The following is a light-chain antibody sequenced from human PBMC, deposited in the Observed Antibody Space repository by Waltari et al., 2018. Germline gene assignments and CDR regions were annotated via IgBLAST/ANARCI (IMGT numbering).Light chain of an antibody. CDR3: QQYGSLSWT. J-gene: IGKJ1*01. CDR2: GAS. V-gene: IGKV3-20*01. Sequence: TQSPGPLSLSPGERATLSCRASQSVSSSYLAWYQQKPGQTPRLLIYGASSRATGIPDRFSGSGSGTDFTLTISRLEPEDFAVYYCQQYGSLSWTFGQGTKVEIK. CDR1: QSVSSSY.